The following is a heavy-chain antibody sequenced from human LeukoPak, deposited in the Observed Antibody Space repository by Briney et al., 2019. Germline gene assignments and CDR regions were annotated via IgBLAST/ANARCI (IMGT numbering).Heavy chain of an antibody. Sequence: GSLRLSCAVSGFTFSSYAISWVRQAPGRGLEWVSAVSGRGDSTYYADSVKGRFTISRDNSKNTLYLQMNSLRAEDTAVYYCAKGGVAGTGYFDYWGQGTLVTVSS. D-gene: IGHD6-19*01. V-gene: IGHV3-23*01. J-gene: IGHJ4*02. CDR3: AKGGVAGTGYFDY. CDR2: VSGRGDST. CDR1: GFTFSSYA.